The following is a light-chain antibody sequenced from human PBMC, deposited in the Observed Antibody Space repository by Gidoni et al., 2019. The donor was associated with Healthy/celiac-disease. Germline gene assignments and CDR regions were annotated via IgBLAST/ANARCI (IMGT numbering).Light chain of an antibody. V-gene: IGLV3-1*01. CDR3: QAWDSSTEV. J-gene: IGLJ1*01. Sequence: YELTQPPSVSVSPGQTASITCSGDKLGDKYACWYQQKPGQSPVLVIYQDSKRPSGIPERFSGSNSGNTATLTISGTQAMDEADYYCQAWDSSTEVFGTGTKVTVL. CDR2: QDS. CDR1: KLGDKY.